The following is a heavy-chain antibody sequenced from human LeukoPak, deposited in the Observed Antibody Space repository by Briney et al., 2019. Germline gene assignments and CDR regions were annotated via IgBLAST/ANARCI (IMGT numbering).Heavy chain of an antibody. CDR2: INRDGSEK. J-gene: IGHJ4*02. D-gene: IGHD3-10*01. CDR1: GFTFSTSW. Sequence: GGSLRLSCAAAGFTFSTSWMTWVRQAPGKGLEWLTYINRDGSEKNYVDSVKGRVTISRDNSKNTLYLQMISLRAEDTAVYYCAKDLGSDMVRGTFDYWGQGTLVTVSS. V-gene: IGHV3-7*01. CDR3: AKDLGSDMVRGTFDY.